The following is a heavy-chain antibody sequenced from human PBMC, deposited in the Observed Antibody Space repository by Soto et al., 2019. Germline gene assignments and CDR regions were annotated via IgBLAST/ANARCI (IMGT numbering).Heavy chain of an antibody. CDR2: ISAYNGNT. J-gene: IGHJ6*02. Sequence: ASVKVSCKSSGYTFISHSITWVRQAPGQGLEWMGRISAYNGNTNYAQKLQGRVTMTTNTSTSTAYMELRSLRSDDTAVYYCARGAFCGGAPGCRDMDVWGQGTTVTVSS. V-gene: IGHV1-18*01. D-gene: IGHD2-21*01. CDR1: GYTFISHS. CDR3: ARGAFCGGAPGCRDMDV.